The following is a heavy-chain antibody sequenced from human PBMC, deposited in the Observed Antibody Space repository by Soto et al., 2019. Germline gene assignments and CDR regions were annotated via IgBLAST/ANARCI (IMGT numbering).Heavy chain of an antibody. Sequence: SETLSLTCTVSGGSISSSSYYWGWIRQPPGKGLEWIGSIYYSGSTYYNPSLKSRVTISVDTSKNQFSLKLSSVTAADTAVYYCARVHPPSHGSYYYYYMDVWGKGTTVPVSS. V-gene: IGHV4-39*01. CDR2: IYYSGST. J-gene: IGHJ6*03. D-gene: IGHD1-26*01. CDR3: ARVHPPSHGSYYYYYMDV. CDR1: GGSISSSSYY.